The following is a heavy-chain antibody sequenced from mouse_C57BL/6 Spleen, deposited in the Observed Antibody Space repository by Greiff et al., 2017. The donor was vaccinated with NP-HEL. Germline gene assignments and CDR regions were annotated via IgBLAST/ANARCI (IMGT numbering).Heavy chain of an antibody. CDR3: ARQSYGSSLYAMDY. CDR2: IWSDGST. V-gene: IGHV2-6-1*01. D-gene: IGHD1-1*01. Sequence: KCLEWLVVIWSDGSTTYNSALKSRLSISKDNSKSQVFLKMNSLQTDDTAMYYCARQSYGSSLYAMDYWGQGTSVTVSS. J-gene: IGHJ4*01.